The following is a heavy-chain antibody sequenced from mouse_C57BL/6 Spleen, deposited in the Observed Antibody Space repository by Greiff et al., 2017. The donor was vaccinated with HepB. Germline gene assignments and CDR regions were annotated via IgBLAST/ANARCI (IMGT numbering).Heavy chain of an antibody. CDR1: GFTFSDYG. J-gene: IGHJ4*01. V-gene: IGHV5-17*01. Sequence: EVMLVESGGGLVKPGGSLKLSCAASGFTFSDYGMHWVRQAPEKGLEWVAYISSGSSTIYYADTVKGRFTISRDNAKNTLFLQMTSLRSEDTAMYYCARGNYYAMDYLGQGTSVTVSS. CDR3: ARGNYYAMDY. CDR2: ISSGSSTI.